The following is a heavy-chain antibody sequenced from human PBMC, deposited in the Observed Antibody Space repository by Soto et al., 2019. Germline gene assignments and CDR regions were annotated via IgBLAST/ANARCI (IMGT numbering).Heavy chain of an antibody. D-gene: IGHD1-26*01. Sequence: ASVKVSCKASGYTFTSYGISWVRQAPGQGLEWMGWISAYNGNTNYAQKLQGRVTMTTDTSTSTAYMELRSLRSDDTAVYYCARLSGWEQSYYYYYGMDVWGQGTTVTVS. V-gene: IGHV1-18*04. CDR3: ARLSGWEQSYYYYYGMDV. CDR1: GYTFTSYG. J-gene: IGHJ6*02. CDR2: ISAYNGNT.